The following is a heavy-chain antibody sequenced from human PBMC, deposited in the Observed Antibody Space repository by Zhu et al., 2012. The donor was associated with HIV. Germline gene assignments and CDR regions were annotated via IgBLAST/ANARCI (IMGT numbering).Heavy chain of an antibody. D-gene: IGHD1-26*01. Sequence: QVQLQESGPGLVKPSETLSLTCAVSGYSISSGYYWGWIRQPPGKGLEWIGSIYHSGSTYYNPSLKSRVTISVDTSKNQFSLKLSSVTAADTAVYYCARPRGASEGSYFDYWGQGTLVTVSS. CDR3: ARPRGASEGSYFDY. CDR1: GYSISSGYY. CDR2: IYHSGST. J-gene: IGHJ4*02. V-gene: IGHV4-38-2*01.